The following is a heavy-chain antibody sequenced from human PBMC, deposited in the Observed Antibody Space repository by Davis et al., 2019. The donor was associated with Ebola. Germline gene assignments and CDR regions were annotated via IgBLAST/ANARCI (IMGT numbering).Heavy chain of an antibody. CDR3: ALGIDPFDY. D-gene: IGHD1-14*01. CDR2: IYYSGST. CDR1: GGSISSYY. Sequence: PSETLSLTCTVSGGSISSYYWSWIRQPPGKGLEWIGYIYYSGSTNYNPSLKSRVTISVDTSKNQFSLKLSSVTAADTAVYYCALGIDPFDYWGQGTLVTVSS. V-gene: IGHV4-59*01. J-gene: IGHJ4*02.